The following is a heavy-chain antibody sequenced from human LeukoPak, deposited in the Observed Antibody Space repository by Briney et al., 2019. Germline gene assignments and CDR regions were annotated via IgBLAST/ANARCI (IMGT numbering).Heavy chain of an antibody. V-gene: IGHV3-49*03. CDR1: GFSFADYA. CDR3: GRDQLGGDPGNYYYYYMDV. Sequence: PGRSLRLSCTTSGFSFADYAISWFRQAPGKGLEWVSFLRSKIYGGAAEYAASVKGRFTISREDSKGIAYLHMNSLKTEDTAVDYCGRDQLGGDPGNYYYYYMDVWGKGTTVTVSS. D-gene: IGHD4-17*01. J-gene: IGHJ6*03. CDR2: LRSKIYGGAA.